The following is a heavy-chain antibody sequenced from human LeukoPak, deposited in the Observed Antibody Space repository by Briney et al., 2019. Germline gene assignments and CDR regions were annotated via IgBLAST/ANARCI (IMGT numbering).Heavy chain of an antibody. CDR2: ISSSSNYV. D-gene: IGHD6-13*01. CDR3: ARDPRGAAGTYGMDV. J-gene: IGHJ6*02. Sequence: GGSLRLSCAASGFTFSSYSMNWVRQAPGKGLEWVSSISSSSNYVLYADSVKGRFTISRDNAKNSLHLQMNSLRAEDTAVYFCARDPRGAAGTYGMDVWGQGTTVTVSS. V-gene: IGHV3-21*01. CDR1: GFTFSSYS.